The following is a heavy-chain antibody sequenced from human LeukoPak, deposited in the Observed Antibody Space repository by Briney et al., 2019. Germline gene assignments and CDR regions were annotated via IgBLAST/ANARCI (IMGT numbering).Heavy chain of an antibody. CDR2: IHWDDDK. Sequence: SGPTLVKPTQTLTLTCTFSGFSLSTNGVGVGWIRQPPGQALEWLALIHWDDDKRYSPSLKTRLTITKDTSKNQVVLRMTNMGPVDTATYYCAQALHYYDSSGYPFAYWGQGTLVTVSS. CDR3: AQALHYYDSSGYPFAY. CDR1: GFSLSTNGVG. J-gene: IGHJ4*02. V-gene: IGHV2-5*02. D-gene: IGHD3-22*01.